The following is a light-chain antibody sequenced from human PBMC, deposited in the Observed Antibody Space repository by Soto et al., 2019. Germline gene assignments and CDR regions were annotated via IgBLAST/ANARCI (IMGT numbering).Light chain of an antibody. CDR2: AAS. J-gene: IGKJ1*01. CDR1: QGMSSY. CDR3: QQYYSYPRT. Sequence: AIRMTQSPSSLSASTGDRVTITCRARQGMSSYLAWYQQKPGKAPKLLIYAASTLQSGVPSRFSGSGSGTDFTLTISCLQSEDFAPYYCQQYYSYPRTFGQGTKVEIK. V-gene: IGKV1-8*01.